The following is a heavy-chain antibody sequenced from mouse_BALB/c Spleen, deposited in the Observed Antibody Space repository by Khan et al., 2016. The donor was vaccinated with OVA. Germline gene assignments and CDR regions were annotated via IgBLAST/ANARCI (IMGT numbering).Heavy chain of an antibody. J-gene: IGHJ2*01. CDR1: GYSFTGYF. D-gene: IGHD2-1*01. CDR3: ARIYRRDFDY. Sequence: VQLKQSGPELVKPGASVKISYKASGYSFTGYFMNWVMQSHGKSLEWIGRINPHIGETFYNQKFKDKATLTVDDSSSTAYMQLRSLASEDSAVYYGARIYRRDFDYWGQGTTLTVSS. CDR2: INPHIGET. V-gene: IGHV1-20*02.